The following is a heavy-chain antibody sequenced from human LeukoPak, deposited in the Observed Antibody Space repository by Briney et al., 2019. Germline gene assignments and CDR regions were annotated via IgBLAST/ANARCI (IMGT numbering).Heavy chain of an antibody. Sequence: SETLSLTCTVSGGSIGSGSYYWSWIRQPAGKGLEWIGRIYTSGSTNYNPSLKSRVTISVDTSKNQFSLKLNSVTAEDTAVYYCARGGYQVLYLWFDPWGQGTLVTVSS. CDR1: GGSIGSGSYY. V-gene: IGHV4-61*02. CDR2: IYTSGST. J-gene: IGHJ5*02. D-gene: IGHD2-2*02. CDR3: ARGGYQVLYLWFDP.